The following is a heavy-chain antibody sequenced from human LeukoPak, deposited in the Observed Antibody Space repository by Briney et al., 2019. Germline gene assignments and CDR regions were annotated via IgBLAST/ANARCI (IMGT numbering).Heavy chain of an antibody. D-gene: IGHD6-19*01. CDR1: GFTFSSYS. CDR3: AREASSGWSDS. CDR2: ISSSSTYI. Sequence: GGSLRLSCAASGFTFSSYSINWVRQAPGKGLEWVSSISSSSTYIYYADSVKGRFTISRDNAKNSLYLQMNSLRAEDTAVYYCAREASSGWSDSWGQGTLVTASS. V-gene: IGHV3-21*01. J-gene: IGHJ5*01.